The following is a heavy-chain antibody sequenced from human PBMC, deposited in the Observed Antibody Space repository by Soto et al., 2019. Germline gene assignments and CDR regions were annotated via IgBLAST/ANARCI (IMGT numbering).Heavy chain of an antibody. CDR1: GGSISSGDYY. CDR3: ARATIAVAGPAYWWFDP. D-gene: IGHD6-19*01. CDR2: IYYSGST. V-gene: IGHV4-30-4*02. Sequence: SETLSLTCTVSGGSISSGDYYWSWIRQPPGKGLEWIGYIYYSGSTYYNPSLKSRVTISVDTSKNQFSLKLSSVTAADTAVYYCARATIAVAGPAYWWFDPWGQGTLVTVSS. J-gene: IGHJ5*02.